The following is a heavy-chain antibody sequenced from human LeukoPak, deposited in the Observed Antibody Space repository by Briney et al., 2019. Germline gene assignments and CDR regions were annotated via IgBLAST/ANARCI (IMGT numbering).Heavy chain of an antibody. V-gene: IGHV4-59*01. J-gene: IGHJ3*02. Sequence: SETLSLTCTVSGGSISSYYWSWIRQPPGKGLEWIGYIYYSGSTNYNPSLKSRVTISVDTSKNQFSLKLSSVTAADTAVYYCARDSSGYFIKAFDIWGQGTMVTVSS. CDR2: IYYSGST. CDR3: ARDSSGYFIKAFDI. D-gene: IGHD5-12*01. CDR1: GGSISSYY.